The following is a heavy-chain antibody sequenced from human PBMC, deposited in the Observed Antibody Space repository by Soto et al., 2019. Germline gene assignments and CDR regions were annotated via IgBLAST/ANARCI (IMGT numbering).Heavy chain of an antibody. CDR3: ARHARLEY. V-gene: IGHV3-53*02. Sequence: EVQLVETGGGLIYPGGSLSLSCAASGFSVSVDTMNWVRQAPGKGLDWISAIYSGGNTNDAGSVKGRFTISRDTSKNTLYLQMNSLRVEETAVYYCARHARLEYWGQGTLVNVSS. CDR1: GFSVSVDT. D-gene: IGHD2-2*01. CDR2: IYSGGNT. J-gene: IGHJ4*02.